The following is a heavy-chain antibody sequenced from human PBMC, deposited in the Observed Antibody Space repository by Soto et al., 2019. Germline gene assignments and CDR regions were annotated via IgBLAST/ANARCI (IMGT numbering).Heavy chain of an antibody. J-gene: IGHJ3*01. Sequence: ELQLVESGGGLVQPGGSLRLSSAASGFSVSINYVNWVRQAPGKGLEWVSVIYSGGTTHYADSVKGRFTISRDTSKNTLYLQMNSLRVEDTAVYYCAGDSTDGDFVDAFDVWGQGTMVTVSS. CDR3: AGDSTDGDFVDAFDV. D-gene: IGHD4-17*01. V-gene: IGHV3-66*01. CDR1: GFSVSINY. CDR2: IYSGGTT.